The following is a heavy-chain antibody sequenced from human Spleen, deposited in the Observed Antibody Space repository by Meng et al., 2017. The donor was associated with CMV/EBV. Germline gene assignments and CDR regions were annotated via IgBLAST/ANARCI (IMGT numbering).Heavy chain of an antibody. V-gene: IGHV1-3*02. D-gene: IGHD3-22*01. CDR3: ASDYYDSSGYLTRAFDI. J-gene: IGHJ3*02. Sequence: ASVKVSCKASGYTFTSYAVHWLRQAPGQRLEWMRWSNAGNGNTKYSQEFQGRVTFTRDTSARTAYMELRSLRSDDTAVYYCASDYYDSSGYLTRAFDIWGQGTMVTVSS. CDR1: GYTFTSYA. CDR2: SNAGNGNT.